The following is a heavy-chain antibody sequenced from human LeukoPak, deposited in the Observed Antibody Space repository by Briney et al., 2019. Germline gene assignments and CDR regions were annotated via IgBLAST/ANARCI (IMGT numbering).Heavy chain of an antibody. D-gene: IGHD5-18*01. Sequence: ASVKVSCKASGYTFTSYYMHWVRQAPGQGLEWMGWINPNSGGTKYAQKFQGRVTMTRDTSISTAYMELSRLRSDDTAVYYCAREDTAMVISYWGQGTLVTVSS. J-gene: IGHJ4*02. V-gene: IGHV1-2*02. CDR1: GYTFTSYY. CDR2: INPNSGGT. CDR3: AREDTAMVISY.